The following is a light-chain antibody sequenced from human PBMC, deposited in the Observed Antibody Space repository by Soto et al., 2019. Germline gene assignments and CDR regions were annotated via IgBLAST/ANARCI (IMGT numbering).Light chain of an antibody. CDR2: AAS. CDR1: QSISSY. V-gene: IGKV1-39*01. CDR3: QQSYSTLWT. J-gene: IGKJ1*01. Sequence: DIQMTQSPSSLSASVGDRVTITCRASQSISSYLNWYQQKPGKAPKLLIYAASSLQSGVPSRFSGSGSRTDFTLTISSLQPEDFATYSCQQSYSTLWTFGQGTQVEIK.